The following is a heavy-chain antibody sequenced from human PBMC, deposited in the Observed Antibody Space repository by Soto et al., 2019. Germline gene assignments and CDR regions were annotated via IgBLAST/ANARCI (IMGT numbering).Heavy chain of an antibody. CDR2: ISSSGTYI. J-gene: IGHJ3*02. CDR1: GFLFNSYS. V-gene: IGHV3-21*01. Sequence: EVQLVESGGGLVKPGGSLRLSCAASGFLFNSYSMNWVRQAPGKGLEWVSSISSSGTYIYYADSVKGRFTISRDNAKNSLYLEMNSLRAEDTALYYGARTARGTANTPAFDIWGQGTMVTVSS. D-gene: IGHD3-10*01. CDR3: ARTARGTANTPAFDI.